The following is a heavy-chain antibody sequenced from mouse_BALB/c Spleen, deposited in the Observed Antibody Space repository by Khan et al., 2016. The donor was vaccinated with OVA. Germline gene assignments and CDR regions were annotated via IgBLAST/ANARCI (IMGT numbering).Heavy chain of an antibody. V-gene: IGHV1-4*01. J-gene: IGHJ4*01. CDR2: INPSSGYT. D-gene: IGHD2-4*01. CDR1: GYTFTSYT. Sequence: VQLQQSGAELARPGASVKMSCKASGYTFTSYTMHWVKQRPGQGLEWMGYINPSSGYTNYNQKFKDKATLTADKSSSTAYMQLSSLTSEDSAVYYCARIYYDYDGYYAMDYWGQGTSVTVSS. CDR3: ARIYYDYDGYYAMDY.